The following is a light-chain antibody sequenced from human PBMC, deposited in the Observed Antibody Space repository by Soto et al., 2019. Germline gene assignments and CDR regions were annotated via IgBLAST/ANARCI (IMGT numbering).Light chain of an antibody. V-gene: IGKV3-15*01. CDR3: QQYNDWPPYT. CDR1: QPIRSS. Sequence: EIVMTQSPATLSVSPGETVSLSCRASQPIRSSLAWYQHRPGQAPRLLMYDVSTRVTGTPARFSGSGSGTEDTLTINSLQSEDCAVYSCQQYNDWPPYTFGQGTKVEIK. CDR2: DVS. J-gene: IGKJ2*01.